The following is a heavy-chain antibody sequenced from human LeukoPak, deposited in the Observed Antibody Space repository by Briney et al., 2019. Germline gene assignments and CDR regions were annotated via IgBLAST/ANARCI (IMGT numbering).Heavy chain of an antibody. CDR3: ARDRDYDFWSGPFDY. Sequence: GGSLRLSCAASAFTFSSYGMHWVRQAPGKGPEWVAFIRSDASNQYYADSVKGRFTISRDNAKNTLYLQMNSLRAEDTAVYYCARDRDYDFWSGPFDYWGQGTLVTVSS. V-gene: IGHV3-30*02. CDR2: IRSDASNQ. J-gene: IGHJ4*02. CDR1: AFTFSSYG. D-gene: IGHD3-3*01.